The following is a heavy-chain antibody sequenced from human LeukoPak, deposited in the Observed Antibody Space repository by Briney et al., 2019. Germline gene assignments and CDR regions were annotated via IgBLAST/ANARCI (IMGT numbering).Heavy chain of an antibody. J-gene: IGHJ4*02. CDR1: GFTFSDSY. Sequence: GGSLRLSCAASGFTFSDSYMSWIRRAPGKGLEWVSYSTSSYTNYAESVKGRFTISRDNAKNSLYLQMNSLRAEDTAVYYCARGIYYFDSWGQGTLVTVSS. D-gene: IGHD5-12*01. V-gene: IGHV3-11*03. CDR3: ARGIYYFDS. CDR2: STSSYT.